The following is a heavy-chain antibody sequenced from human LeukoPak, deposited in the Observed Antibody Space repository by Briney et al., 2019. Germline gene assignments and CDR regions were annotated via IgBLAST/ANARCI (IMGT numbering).Heavy chain of an antibody. CDR1: DGSITNYD. V-gene: IGHV4-59*01. Sequence: SETLSLTCTVSDGSITNYDWSWVRQPPGKGLEFIGHVHYSGTTNYNPSLRSRVTISIDTSKKHFFLKLKSVTAADTAVYYCARERYVFDAFDIWGQGTMVTVSS. CDR3: ARERYVFDAFDI. CDR2: VHYSGTT. D-gene: IGHD2-2*01. J-gene: IGHJ3*02.